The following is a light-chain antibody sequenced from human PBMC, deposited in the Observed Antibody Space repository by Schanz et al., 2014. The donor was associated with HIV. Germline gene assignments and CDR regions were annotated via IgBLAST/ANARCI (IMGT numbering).Light chain of an antibody. Sequence: QSALTQPASVSGSPGQSITITCTGTTSDVGGHNYVSWYQQQPGKAPKLIIYDVDYRPSGVSNRFSGSKSGNTASLTISGLQAEDEADYYCSSYTTSSTLVFGGGTKLTVL. J-gene: IGLJ2*01. CDR2: DVD. CDR1: TSDVGGHNY. CDR3: SSYTTSSTLV. V-gene: IGLV2-14*01.